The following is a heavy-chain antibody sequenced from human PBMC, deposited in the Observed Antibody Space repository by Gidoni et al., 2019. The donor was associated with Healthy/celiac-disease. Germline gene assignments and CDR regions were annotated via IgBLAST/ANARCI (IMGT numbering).Heavy chain of an antibody. V-gene: IGHV1-69*01. CDR2: IIPIFGTA. CDR1: GGTCSSYA. CDR3: AGSGPFMVRGAMGFDP. J-gene: IGHJ5*02. Sequence: QVQLVQSGAEVKKPGSAVKVSCKASGGTCSSYAISWVRQAPGQGLEWMGGIIPIFGTANYAQKFQGRVTITADESTSTAYMELSSLRSEDTAVYYCAGSGPFMVRGAMGFDPWGQGTLVTVSS. D-gene: IGHD3-10*01.